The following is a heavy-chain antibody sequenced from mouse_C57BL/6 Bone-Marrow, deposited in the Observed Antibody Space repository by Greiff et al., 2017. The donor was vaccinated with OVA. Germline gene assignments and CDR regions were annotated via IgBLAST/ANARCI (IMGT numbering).Heavy chain of an antibody. D-gene: IGHD1-1*01. V-gene: IGHV5-4*01. CDR2: ISDGGSYS. CDR3: ARVLITTVVAGYYFDD. J-gene: IGHJ2*01. Sequence: EVQRVESGGGLVKPGGSLKLSCAASGFTFSSYAMSWVRQTPEKRLEWVATISDGGSYSSYPDNVKGRFTISRDNAKNNLYRQRSQLKSEDTAMYYCARVLITTVVAGYYFDDWGQGTTLTVSA. CDR1: GFTFSSYA.